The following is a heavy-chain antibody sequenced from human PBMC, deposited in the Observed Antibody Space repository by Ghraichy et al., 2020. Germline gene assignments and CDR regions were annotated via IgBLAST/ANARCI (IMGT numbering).Heavy chain of an antibody. V-gene: IGHV3-53*01. D-gene: IGHD3-16*01. J-gene: IGHJ3*02. CDR3: ARVDYGDAFDI. CDR1: GFTVSSNY. Sequence: GGSLRLSCAASGFTVSSNYMSWVRQAPGKGLEWVSVIYSGGSTYYADSVKGRFTISRDNSKNTLYLQMNSLRAEDTAVYYCARVDYGDAFDIWGQGTMVTVSS. CDR2: IYSGGST.